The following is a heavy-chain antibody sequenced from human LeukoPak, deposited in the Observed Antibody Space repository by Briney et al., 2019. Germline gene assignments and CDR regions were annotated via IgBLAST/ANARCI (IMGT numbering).Heavy chain of an antibody. CDR3: TTYGSGRKFDY. D-gene: IGHD3-10*01. CDR1: GFSFSDAW. V-gene: IGHV3-15*04. Sequence: GGSHRLSCAASGFSFSDAWMSWVRQTPGKGLEWVGRIESKTDGGTTDYAVPVKGRFTISRDDSTNTLYLQMNSLKSEDTAVYYCTTYGSGRKFDYWGQGILVTVSS. J-gene: IGHJ4*02. CDR2: IESKTDGGTT.